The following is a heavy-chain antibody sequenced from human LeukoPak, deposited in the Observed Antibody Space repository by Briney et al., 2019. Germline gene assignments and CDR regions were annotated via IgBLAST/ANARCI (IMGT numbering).Heavy chain of an antibody. CDR1: GGSISSSSYY. V-gene: IGHV4-39*01. D-gene: IGHD3-10*01. CDR2: IYYSGST. J-gene: IGHJ4*02. CDR3: ARLSRGSSLYYFDY. Sequence: PSETLSLTCTVSGGSISSSSYYWGWIRQPPGKGLEWIGSIYYSGSTYYNPSLKSRVTISVDTSKSQFSLKLSSVTAADTAVYYCARLSRGSSLYYFDYWGQGTLVTVSS.